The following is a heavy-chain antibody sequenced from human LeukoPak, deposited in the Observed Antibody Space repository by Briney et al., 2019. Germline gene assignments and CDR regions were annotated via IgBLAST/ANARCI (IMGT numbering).Heavy chain of an antibody. Sequence: PGGSLRLSCAASGFTFSSYAMHWVRQAPGKGLEWVAVISYDGSNKYYADSVKGRFTISRDNSKNTLYLQMNSLRAEDTAVYYCAKGTTGTTDSWFDPWGQGTLVTVSS. CDR3: AKGTTGTTDSWFDP. J-gene: IGHJ5*02. V-gene: IGHV3-30*04. CDR1: GFTFSSYA. D-gene: IGHD1-1*01. CDR2: ISYDGSNK.